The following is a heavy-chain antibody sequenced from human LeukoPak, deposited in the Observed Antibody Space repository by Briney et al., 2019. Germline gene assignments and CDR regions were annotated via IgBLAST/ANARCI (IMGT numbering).Heavy chain of an antibody. CDR2: IKSKTDGGTT. CDR1: GFTFSNAW. CDR3: TTDPQAAGIDC. D-gene: IGHD1-1*01. V-gene: IGHV3-15*01. Sequence: GGSLRLSCAASGFTFSNAWMSWVRQAPGKGLEWVGRIKSKTDGGTTDYAAPVRGRFTISRDDSKNTLYLQMNSLKTEDTAVYYCTTDPQAAGIDCWGQGTLVTVSS. J-gene: IGHJ4*02.